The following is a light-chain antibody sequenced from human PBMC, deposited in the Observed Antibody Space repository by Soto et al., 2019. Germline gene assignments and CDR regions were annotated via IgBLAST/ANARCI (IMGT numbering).Light chain of an antibody. Sequence: DIQMTQSPSTLSASIGDSVTITCRASQSIGTWLAWHQQKPGKAPNLLIYRASSLGCGVSTRFSGGGTGTEFTLTSSSLQPGDFATYYCQQDDSFPITFGQGTRLDIK. V-gene: IGKV1-5*03. J-gene: IGKJ5*01. CDR1: QSIGTW. CDR3: QQDDSFPIT. CDR2: RAS.